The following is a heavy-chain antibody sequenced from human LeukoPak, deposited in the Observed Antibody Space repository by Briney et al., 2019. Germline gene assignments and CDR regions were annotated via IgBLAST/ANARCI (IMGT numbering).Heavy chain of an antibody. J-gene: IGHJ6*02. V-gene: IGHV4-34*01. CDR2: INQSGST. CDR1: GGSFSGYY. D-gene: IGHD6-13*01. CDR3: ARGLAAAAYYYYYGMDV. Sequence: SETLSLTCAVYGGSFSGYYWSWIRQPPGKGLEWIGEINQSGSTNYNPSLKSRVTISVDTSKNQFSLKLSSVTAADTAVYYCARGLAAAAYYYYYGMDVWGQGTTVTVSS.